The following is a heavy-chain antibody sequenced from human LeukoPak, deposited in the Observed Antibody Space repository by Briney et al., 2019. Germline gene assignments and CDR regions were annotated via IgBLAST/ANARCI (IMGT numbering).Heavy chain of an antibody. J-gene: IGHJ5*02. D-gene: IGHD3-16*02. CDR3: VNYVWGSYRYTWFDP. Sequence: PSETLSLTCTVSGGSISSSSYYWGWIRQPPGKGLEWIGSIYYSGSTYYNPSLKSRVTISVDTSKNQFSLKLSSVTAADTAVYYCVNYVWGSYRYTWFDPWGQGTLVTVSS. V-gene: IGHV4-39*01. CDR1: GGSISSSSYY. CDR2: IYYSGST.